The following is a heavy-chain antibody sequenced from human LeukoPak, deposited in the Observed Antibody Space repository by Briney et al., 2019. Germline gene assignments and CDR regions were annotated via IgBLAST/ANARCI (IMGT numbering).Heavy chain of an antibody. CDR1: GFTFSSYA. Sequence: PGRSLRLSCAASGFTFSSYAMHWVRQAPGKGLEWVAVISYDGSNKYYADSVKGRFTISRDNSKNTLYLQMNSLRAEDTAVYYCARGAPAPLSSGSYYTGYYFDYWGQGTLVTVSS. J-gene: IGHJ4*02. D-gene: IGHD3-10*01. CDR3: ARGAPAPLSSGSYYTGYYFDY. V-gene: IGHV3-30*04. CDR2: ISYDGSNK.